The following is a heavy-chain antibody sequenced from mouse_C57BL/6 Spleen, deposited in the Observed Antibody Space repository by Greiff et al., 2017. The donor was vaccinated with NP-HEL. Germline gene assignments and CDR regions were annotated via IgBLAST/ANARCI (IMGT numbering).Heavy chain of an antibody. J-gene: IGHJ1*03. CDR1: GYTFTSYW. V-gene: IGHV1-74*01. D-gene: IGHD2-1*01. CDR3: AMYYGNYEWYFDV. CDR2: IHPSDSDT. Sequence: QVQLKQPGAELVKPGASVKVSCKASGYTFTSYWMHWVKQRPGQGLEWIGRIHPSDSDTNYNQKFKGKATLTVDKSSSTAYMQLSSLTSEDSAVYYCAMYYGNYEWYFDVWGTGTTVTVSS.